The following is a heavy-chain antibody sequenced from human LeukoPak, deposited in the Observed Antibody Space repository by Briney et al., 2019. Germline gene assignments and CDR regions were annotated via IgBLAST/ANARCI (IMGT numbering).Heavy chain of an antibody. D-gene: IGHD3/OR15-3a*01. CDR1: GFTFSNAW. CDR3: ARVIFYYFDY. J-gene: IGHJ4*02. V-gene: IGHV3-7*01. CDR2: IKQDGSEK. Sequence: GGSLRLSCAASGFTFSNAWMSWVRQAPGKGLEWVANIKQDGSEKYYVDSVKGRFTISRDNAKNSLYLQMNSLRAEDTAVYYCARVIFYYFDYWGQGTLVTVSS.